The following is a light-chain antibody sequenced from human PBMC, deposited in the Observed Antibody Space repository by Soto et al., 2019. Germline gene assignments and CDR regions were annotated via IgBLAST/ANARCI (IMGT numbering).Light chain of an antibody. J-gene: IGLJ1*01. CDR1: SSDVGAYNY. CDR3: SSYTSSTTLRV. Sequence: QSALTQPASVSGSPGQSITISCTGTSSDVGAYNYVSWYRQHPGKAPKLMIYEVSNRPSGVSNRFSGSKSGNTASLTISGLQAEDEADYYCSSYTSSTTLRVFGTGTKVTVL. CDR2: EVS. V-gene: IGLV2-14*01.